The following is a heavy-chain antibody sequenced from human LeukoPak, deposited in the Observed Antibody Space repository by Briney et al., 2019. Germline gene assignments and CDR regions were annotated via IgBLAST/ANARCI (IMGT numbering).Heavy chain of an antibody. D-gene: IGHD6-19*01. CDR2: ISYDGSNK. V-gene: IGHV3-30-3*02. Sequence: GGSLRLSCAASGFTFSSYAMHWVRQAPGKGLEWVAVISYDGSNKYYADSVKGRFTISRDNSKNTLYLQMNSLRAEDTAVYYCAKHPYSSGWYFFDYWGQGTLVTVSS. J-gene: IGHJ4*02. CDR1: GFTFSSYA. CDR3: AKHPYSSGWYFFDY.